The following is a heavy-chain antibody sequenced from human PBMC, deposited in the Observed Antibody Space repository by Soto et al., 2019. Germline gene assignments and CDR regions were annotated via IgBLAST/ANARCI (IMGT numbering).Heavy chain of an antibody. Sequence: QVQLVQSGAEVKKPGSSVKVSCKASGGTFSSYAISWVRQAPGQGLEWMGGIIPIFGTANYAQKFRGRVTITADESTSTAYMELSSLRSEDTAVYYCARVGGYCSSTSCYTSYYYYYGMDVWGQGTTVTVSS. D-gene: IGHD2-2*02. CDR1: GGTFSSYA. J-gene: IGHJ6*02. V-gene: IGHV1-69*01. CDR2: IIPIFGTA. CDR3: ARVGGYCSSTSCYTSYYYYYGMDV.